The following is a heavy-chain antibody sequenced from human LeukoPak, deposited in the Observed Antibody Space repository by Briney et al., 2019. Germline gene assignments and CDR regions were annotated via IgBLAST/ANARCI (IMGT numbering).Heavy chain of an antibody. Sequence: SETLSLTCTVSGGSISSYYWNWIRQPPGKGLEWIGEINHSGTTNYNPSLKSRVTISMNTSKNQFSLKLNSVTAADTALYYCARDRYNWNGEDSWGPGTLVTVAS. D-gene: IGHD1-20*01. CDR3: ARDRYNWNGEDS. J-gene: IGHJ4*02. CDR1: GGSISSYY. V-gene: IGHV4-34*01. CDR2: INHSGTT.